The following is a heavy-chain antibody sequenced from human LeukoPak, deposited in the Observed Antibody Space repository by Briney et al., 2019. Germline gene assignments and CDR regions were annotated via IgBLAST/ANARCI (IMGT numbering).Heavy chain of an antibody. CDR2: MYYSGST. CDR3: ARDPTYYYGSGRPS. V-gene: IGHV4-39*07. J-gene: IGHJ4*02. Sequence: SETLSLTCTVSGGSISSSSYYWGGIRQPPGKGLEWIGSMYYSGSTYYNPTLKSRVTISVDTSKNKFSLKLSSVTAADTAVYYCARDPTYYYGSGRPSWGQGTLVTVSS. CDR1: GGSISSSSYY. D-gene: IGHD3-10*01.